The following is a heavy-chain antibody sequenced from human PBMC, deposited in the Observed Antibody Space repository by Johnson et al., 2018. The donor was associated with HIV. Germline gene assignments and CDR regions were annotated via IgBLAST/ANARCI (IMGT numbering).Heavy chain of an antibody. CDR1: GFTFSTYD. D-gene: IGHD1-26*01. CDR2: INGRGDIT. Sequence: EVQLVESGGGVVQPGRSLRLSCAASGFTFSTYDMKWTRQAPGKGLGWLSSINGRGDITYFADSVKGRLTISRDNSKNTLYLQMNSLRTEDTALYYCAKDGAVDAFDIWGQGTMVTVSS. J-gene: IGHJ3*02. CDR3: AKDGAVDAFDI. V-gene: IGHV3-23*04.